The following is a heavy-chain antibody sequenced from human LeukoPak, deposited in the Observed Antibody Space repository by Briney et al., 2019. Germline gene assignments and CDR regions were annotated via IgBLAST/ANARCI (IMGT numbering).Heavy chain of an antibody. CDR3: ARMVIDSFDH. D-gene: IGHD3-22*01. CDR2: IKYSGIT. CDR1: GGSINSGGHD. V-gene: IGHV4-31*03. J-gene: IGHJ4*02. Sequence: PSETLSLTCTVSGGSINSGGHDWSWIRQHPGQGLEWIGNIKYSGITYYNPSVKRRVTISRDTSKNQFSLKLTSVIAADTAVYHCARMVIDSFDHWGLGTLVTVSS.